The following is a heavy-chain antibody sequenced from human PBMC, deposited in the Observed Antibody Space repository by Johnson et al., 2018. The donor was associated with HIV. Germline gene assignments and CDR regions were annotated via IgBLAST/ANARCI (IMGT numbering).Heavy chain of an antibody. CDR3: VRRFYDSAAFDI. V-gene: IGHV3-11*04. J-gene: IGHJ3*02. Sequence: QVQLVESGGGLVKPGGSLRLSCAASGFTFSDYYMSWIRQAPGKGLEWVSYISSSGSTIYYGDSVKGRFTLSRDNSKNTLFLQMNNLRAEDTAVYYCVRRFYDSAAFDIWGQGTLVSVSS. D-gene: IGHD3-22*01. CDR1: GFTFSDYY. CDR2: ISSSGSTI.